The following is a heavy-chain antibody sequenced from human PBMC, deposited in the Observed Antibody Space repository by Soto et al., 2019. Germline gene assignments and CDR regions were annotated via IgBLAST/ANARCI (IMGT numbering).Heavy chain of an antibody. CDR3: ARGGRRSPGMDV. CDR1: GGSISSGGYY. CDR2: IYYSGST. J-gene: IGHJ6*02. Sequence: QVQLQESGPGLVKPSQTLSLTCTVSGGSISSGGYYWSWIRQHPGKGLEWIGYIYYSGSTYYNPTLKSRVTIAVDTSKNQFSLKLSSVTAADTAVYYCARGGRRSPGMDVWGQGTTVTVSS. V-gene: IGHV4-31*03.